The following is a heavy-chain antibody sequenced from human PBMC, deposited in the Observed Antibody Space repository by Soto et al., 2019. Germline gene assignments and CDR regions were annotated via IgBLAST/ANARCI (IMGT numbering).Heavy chain of an antibody. CDR2: IFYSGST. J-gene: IGHJ4*02. D-gene: IGHD6-13*01. CDR3: ARGYRLSGYSSSWVFDY. V-gene: IGHV4-31*03. Sequence: QGELQESGPGLVKHSQTLSRICTVSGGSINSGGYYSNWIRQHPGKGLEWIGYIFYSGSTYYNPFLRSRVTISADTSENQFSLNLSSVTAADTAVYFCARGYRLSGYSSSWVFDYWGQGTLVNVSS. CDR1: GGSINSGGYY.